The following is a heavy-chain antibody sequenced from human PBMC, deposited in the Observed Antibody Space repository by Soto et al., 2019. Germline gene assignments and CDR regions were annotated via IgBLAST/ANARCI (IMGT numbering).Heavy chain of an antibody. Sequence: QVHLVQSGAEVKKPGASVKVSCKGSGYAFTTYGITWVRQAPGQGLEWMGWISAHNGNTNYAQKLQGRVTVTRDTSTSTAYRELRSLRSDVTAVSYCARGRYGDYWGQGALVTVSS. CDR1: GYAFTTYG. CDR2: ISAHNGNT. V-gene: IGHV1-18*01. D-gene: IGHD1-1*01. J-gene: IGHJ4*02. CDR3: ARGRYGDY.